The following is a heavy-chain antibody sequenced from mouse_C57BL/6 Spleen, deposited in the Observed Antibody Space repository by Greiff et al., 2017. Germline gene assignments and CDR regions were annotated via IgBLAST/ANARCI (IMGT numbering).Heavy chain of an antibody. D-gene: IGHD1-1*01. CDR1: GYAFSSSW. CDR3: ARDYGSSYGAMDY. V-gene: IGHV1-82*01. J-gene: IGHJ4*01. CDR2: IYPGDGDT. Sequence: QVQLKQSGPELVKPGASVKISCKASGYAFSSSWMNWVKQRPGKGLEWIGRIYPGDGDTNYNGKFKGKATLTADKSSSTAYMQLRSLTSEDSAVYFCARDYGSSYGAMDYWGQGTSVTVSS.